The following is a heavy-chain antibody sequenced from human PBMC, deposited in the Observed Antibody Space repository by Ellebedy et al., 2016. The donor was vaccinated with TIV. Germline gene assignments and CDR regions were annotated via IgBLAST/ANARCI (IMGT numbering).Heavy chain of an antibody. D-gene: IGHD6-19*01. CDR1: GDSISGYY. Sequence: MPSETLSLTCTVSGDSISGYYWSWIRQPPGKGLEWIGYFYSSGSVEYNPSLKSRVTMSVDTSRAQFSLRLNSVTAADTAVYYCARSGGWYNPYDYWGQGTLVTVSS. V-gene: IGHV4-59*01. CDR3: ARSGGWYNPYDY. J-gene: IGHJ4*02. CDR2: FYSSGSV.